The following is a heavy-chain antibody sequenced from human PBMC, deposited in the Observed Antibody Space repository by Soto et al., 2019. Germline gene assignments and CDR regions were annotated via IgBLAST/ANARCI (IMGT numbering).Heavy chain of an antibody. CDR1: GFTFSSYG. CDR3: AKGKGVGATPDGANC. V-gene: IGHV3-23*01. Sequence: EMQVLEPGGGLVQPGGSLRLSCAASGFTFSSYGMNWVRQAPGKGLEWVSGIRSDGDTTYNADSVKGRFTVSRDTSKNTVDLQMNSLRAEDTAVYYCAKGKGVGATPDGANCWGQGTLVTVSS. CDR2: IRSDGDTT. D-gene: IGHD1-26*01. J-gene: IGHJ4*02.